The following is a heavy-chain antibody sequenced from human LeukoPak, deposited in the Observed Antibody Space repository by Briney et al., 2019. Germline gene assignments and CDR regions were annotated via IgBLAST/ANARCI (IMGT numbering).Heavy chain of an antibody. CDR3: ARDRPTGRSRGVVVQ. J-gene: IGHJ4*02. CDR1: GFTFDTYG. CDR2: ISSGGTYI. V-gene: IGHV3-21*01. Sequence: AGGSLRLSCAASGFTFDTYGMTWVRQAPGKGLEWVSSISSGGTYIYYAESVRGRSTISRDNTKNFLYLQLSTLRVEDTAVYYCARDRPTGRSRGVVVQWGQGTLVTVSS. D-gene: IGHD2-15*01.